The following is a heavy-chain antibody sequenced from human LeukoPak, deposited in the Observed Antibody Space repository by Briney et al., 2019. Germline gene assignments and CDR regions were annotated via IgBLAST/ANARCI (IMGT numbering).Heavy chain of an antibody. Sequence: PSETLSLTCTVSGGSISSSSYYWGWIRQPPGKGLEWIGSIYYSGSTYYNPSLKSRVTISVDTSKNQFSLKLSSVTAADTAVYYCARGYERYSSSWYLGYWGQGTLVTVSS. CDR2: IYYSGST. D-gene: IGHD6-13*01. V-gene: IGHV4-39*01. J-gene: IGHJ4*02. CDR1: GGSISSSSYY. CDR3: ARGYERYSSSWYLGY.